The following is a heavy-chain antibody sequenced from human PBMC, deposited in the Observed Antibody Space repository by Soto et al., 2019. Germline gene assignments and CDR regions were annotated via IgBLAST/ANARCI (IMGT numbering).Heavy chain of an antibody. D-gene: IGHD3-3*01. CDR1: GGSISSGGYY. V-gene: IGHV4-31*03. CDR2: IYYSGST. CDR3: ARVVRKALEQQSNNWFDP. Sequence: SETLSLTCTVSGGSISSGGYYWSWIRQHPGKGLEWIGYIYYSGSTYYNPSLKSRVTISVDTSKNQFSLKLSSVTAADTAVYYCARVVRKALEQQSNNWFDPWGQGTLVTVSS. J-gene: IGHJ5*02.